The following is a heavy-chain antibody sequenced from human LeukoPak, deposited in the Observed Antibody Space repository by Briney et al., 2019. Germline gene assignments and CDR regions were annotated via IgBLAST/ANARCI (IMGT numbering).Heavy chain of an antibody. CDR1: GGSISSGTYY. CDR2: ISYTGST. J-gene: IGHJ5*02. D-gene: IGHD2-2*02. CDR3: ARGGPVVPAAIPKNWFDP. Sequence: SETLSLTCTVSGGSISSGTYYWGWIRQSPGKGLEWIGSISYTGSTYYNPSLKSRVTISVDTSKNQFSLKLSSVTAADTAVYYCARGGPVVPAAIPKNWFDPWGQGTLVTVSS. V-gene: IGHV4-39*01.